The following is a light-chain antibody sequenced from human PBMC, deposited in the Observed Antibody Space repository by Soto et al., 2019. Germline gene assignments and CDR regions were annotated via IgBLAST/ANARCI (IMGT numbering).Light chain of an antibody. J-gene: IGKJ4*01. V-gene: IGKV1-39*01. CDR1: QNIGRF. CDR2: VAY. Sequence: DIQMTQSPSSLSASVGDRVTITCRASQNIGRFLNWHQQKPGKAPNVLINVAYTLRSGVPSRFSGSGSGTDFNHTINSLQPEDFETYVCQQSFTTPLTFGGGTKEEIK. CDR3: QQSFTTPLT.